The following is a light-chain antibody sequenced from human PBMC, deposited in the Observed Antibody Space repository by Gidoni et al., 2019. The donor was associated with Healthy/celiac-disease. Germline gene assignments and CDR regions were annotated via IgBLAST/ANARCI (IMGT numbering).Light chain of an antibody. CDR2: WAS. V-gene: IGKV4-1*01. CDR3: QQYYSTPFT. CDR1: QSVLYSSNNKNY. J-gene: IGKJ3*01. Sequence: DIVMTQSPDSLAVSLGERATINCKSSQSVLYSSNNKNYLAWYQQKPEQPPKLLFYWASTRESGVPYRFSGSGSGTDFTLTISSLQAEDVAVYYCQQYYSTPFTFGPGTKVAIK.